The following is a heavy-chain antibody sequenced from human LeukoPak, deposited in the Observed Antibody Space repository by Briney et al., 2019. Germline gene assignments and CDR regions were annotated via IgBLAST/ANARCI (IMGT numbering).Heavy chain of an antibody. Sequence: GASVKVSCKASGYTFTGYYIHWVRQASGQGLEWMGWIKPENGRTNYAQQFPGRVILSRDTSISTVYMEVLRLASDDTAVYYCAREESNWNYYYFDFWGQGSLVTVSS. CDR3: AREESNWNYYYFDF. CDR2: IKPENGRT. J-gene: IGHJ4*02. CDR1: GYTFTGYY. V-gene: IGHV1-2*02. D-gene: IGHD1-7*01.